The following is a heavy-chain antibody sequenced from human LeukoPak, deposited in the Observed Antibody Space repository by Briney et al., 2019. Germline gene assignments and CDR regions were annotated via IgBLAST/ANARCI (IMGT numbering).Heavy chain of an antibody. D-gene: IGHD3-22*01. CDR3: ARVSTQFLYSPSRQIGADSSGYRRLYYFDY. Sequence: PSETLSLTCTVSGDPISSSYHYWGWIRQPPGKGLEWIGSIYYSGSTYYNPSLKSRVTISVDTSKIQVSLRLSSVTAADTAVYYCARVSTQFLYSPSRQIGADSSGYRRLYYFDYWGQGTLVTVSS. J-gene: IGHJ4*02. V-gene: IGHV4-39*01. CDR2: IYYSGST. CDR1: GDPISSSYHY.